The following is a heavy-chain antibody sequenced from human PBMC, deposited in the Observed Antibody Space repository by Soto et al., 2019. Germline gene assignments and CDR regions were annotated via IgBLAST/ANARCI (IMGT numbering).Heavy chain of an antibody. CDR2: ISYDGSNK. V-gene: IGHV3-30*18. J-gene: IGHJ3*02. D-gene: IGHD3-3*01. CDR1: GFTFSSYG. CDR3: AKGSSAYYDFWSGLSPWDFDI. Sequence: QVQLVESGGGVVQPGRCLRLSCAASGFTFSSYGMHWVRQAPGKGLVWVAVISYDGSNKYYADSVKGRFTISRDNSKNTLYLKMNSLRAEDTAVYYCAKGSSAYYDFWSGLSPWDFDIWGQGTMVTVSS.